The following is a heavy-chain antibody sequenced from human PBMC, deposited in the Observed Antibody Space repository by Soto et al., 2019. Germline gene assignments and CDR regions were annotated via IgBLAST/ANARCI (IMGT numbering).Heavy chain of an antibody. CDR3: ARLRSSYYYGMDV. CDR2: IYSGGST. CDR1: GFTVSSNY. V-gene: IGHV3-53*01. Sequence: PGGSLRLSCAASGFTVSSNYMSWVRQAPGKGLEWVSVIYSGGSTYYADSVKGRFTISRDNSKNTLYLQMNSLRAEDTAVYYCARLRSSYYYGMDVWGQGTTVTV. J-gene: IGHJ6*02. D-gene: IGHD4-17*01.